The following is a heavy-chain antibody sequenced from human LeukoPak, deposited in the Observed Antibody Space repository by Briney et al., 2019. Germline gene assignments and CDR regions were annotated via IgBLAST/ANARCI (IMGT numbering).Heavy chain of an antibody. D-gene: IGHD1-1*01. CDR3: ARGPPRGKYYYMDV. Sequence: SGGYLRLYCAASGFTFSSFDMHWVRQPTGQGLEWVSTIGTASDTYYPGSVEGRFTLSRDNAKNSLYLQMNSLTAGDTAVYYCARGPPRGKYYYMDVWGKGTTVTVSS. J-gene: IGHJ6*03. CDR1: GFTFSSFD. V-gene: IGHV3-13*01. CDR2: IGTASDT.